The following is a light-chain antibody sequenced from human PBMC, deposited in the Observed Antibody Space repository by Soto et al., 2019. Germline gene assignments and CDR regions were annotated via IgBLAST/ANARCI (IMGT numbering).Light chain of an antibody. J-gene: IGLJ1*01. CDR3: SSYTSSSTLTV. V-gene: IGLV2-14*01. CDR1: SSDVGSYNF. CDR2: DVS. Sequence: QSALTQPASVSGSPGQSITISCTGTSSDVGSYNFVSWYQQHPGKAPKLMIYDVSHRPSGVSNRFSGSKSGNTASLTISGLQAEDEADYYCSSYTSSSTLTVFGTGTKLTV.